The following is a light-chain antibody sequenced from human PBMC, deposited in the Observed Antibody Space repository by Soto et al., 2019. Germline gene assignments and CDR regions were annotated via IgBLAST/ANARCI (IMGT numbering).Light chain of an antibody. CDR3: QQYNEWPIT. Sequence: EVVMTQSPATLSLSPGERATLSCRASQSVSSLLAWYQQKPGQAPRLLIYRASYRATGVSGRFSGSGSGTEFTLTITSLQSEDFYVYYCQQYNEWPITFGQGTRLEIK. V-gene: IGKV3-15*01. J-gene: IGKJ5*01. CDR1: QSVSSL. CDR2: RAS.